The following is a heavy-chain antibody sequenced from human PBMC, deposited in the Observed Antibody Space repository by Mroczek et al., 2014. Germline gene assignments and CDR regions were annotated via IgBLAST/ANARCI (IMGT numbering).Heavy chain of an antibody. CDR3: AKDRSPLGEWFLFHFDY. J-gene: IGHJ4*02. D-gene: IGHD3-3*01. CDR1: GFTFSSYG. Sequence: QVQLVESGGGVVQPGRSLRLSCAASGFTFSSYGMHWVRQAPGKGLEWVAVISYDGSNKYYADSVKGRFTISRDNSKNTLYLQMNSLRAEDTAVYYCAKDRSPLGEWFLFHFDYWGQGTLVTVSS. V-gene: IGHV3-30*18. CDR2: ISYDGSNK.